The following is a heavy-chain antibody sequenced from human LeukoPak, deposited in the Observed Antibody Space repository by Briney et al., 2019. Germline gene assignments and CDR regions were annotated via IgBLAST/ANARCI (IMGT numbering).Heavy chain of an antibody. CDR1: GFTFSSYA. D-gene: IGHD6-19*01. CDR2: ISGSGGST. CDR3: AKEEGYSSGWN. J-gene: IGHJ4*02. V-gene: IGHV3-23*01. Sequence: GGSLRLSCAASGFTFSSYAMNWVRQAPGKGLEWVSAISGSGGSTYYADSVKGRFTISRDNSKDTLYLQMNSLRAEDTAVYYCAKEEGYSSGWNWGQGTLVTVSS.